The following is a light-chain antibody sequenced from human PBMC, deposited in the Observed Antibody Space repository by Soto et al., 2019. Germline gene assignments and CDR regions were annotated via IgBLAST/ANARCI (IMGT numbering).Light chain of an antibody. J-gene: IGKJ2*03. V-gene: IGKV3-20*01. CDR1: QSVTSTY. CDR2: GGS. CDR3: QQFDSSRVYS. Sequence: EIVLTQSPGTLSLSPGDRATLSCRASQSVTSTYLAWYQQKPGQSPRLIIYGGSTRASGFPDRFSGGGSGTDFTPTISRLESEDSAVYYCHCQQFDSSRVYSFGQGTKLEI.